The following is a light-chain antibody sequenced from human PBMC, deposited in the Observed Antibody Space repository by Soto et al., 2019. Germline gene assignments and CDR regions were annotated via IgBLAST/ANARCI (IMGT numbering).Light chain of an antibody. CDR2: AAS. V-gene: IGKV1-39*01. CDR1: QGIRND. Sequence: TQISQSPSSVSASVGDRVTITSRASQGIRNDLGWYQQKPGKAPKLLIYAASNLQSGVPSRFSGSGSGTDFTLTMNSLQPEDFATYYCQQGYSAPWTFGQGTKVDIK. J-gene: IGKJ1*01. CDR3: QQGYSAPWT.